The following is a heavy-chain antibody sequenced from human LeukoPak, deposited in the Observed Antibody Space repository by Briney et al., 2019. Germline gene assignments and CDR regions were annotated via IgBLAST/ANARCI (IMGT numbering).Heavy chain of an antibody. CDR1: GFTFSSYA. CDR2: ISGSGGST. V-gene: IGHV3-23*01. D-gene: IGHD3-22*01. CDR3: AKGDSSGYRQFDY. Sequence: SGGSLRLSCAASGFTFSSYAMSWVRQAPGKGPEWVSAISGSGGSTYYADSAKGRFTISRDNSKNTLYLQMNSLRAEDTAVYYCAKGDSSGYRQFDYWGQGTLVTVSS. J-gene: IGHJ4*02.